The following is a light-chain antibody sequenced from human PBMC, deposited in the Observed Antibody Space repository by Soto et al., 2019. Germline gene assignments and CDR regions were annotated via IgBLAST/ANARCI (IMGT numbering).Light chain of an antibody. Sequence: EIVMTQSPATLSVSPGERATLSCRASQSVSSNLAWYQQKPGQAPRLLIYGASTRATGIPARFSGSGSGTEFTLTISSLQSEDFAVYYCQQYNNWPPSYTFGQGTKVEIK. J-gene: IGKJ1*01. CDR2: GAS. CDR3: QQYNNWPPSYT. CDR1: QSVSSN. V-gene: IGKV3-15*01.